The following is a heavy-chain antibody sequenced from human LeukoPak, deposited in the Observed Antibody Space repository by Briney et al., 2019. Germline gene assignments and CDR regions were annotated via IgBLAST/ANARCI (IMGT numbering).Heavy chain of an antibody. Sequence: GGSLRLSCAASGFAFTSFAIHWVRQAPGKGLEWVAFIRYDGSNTYDADSVKGRFTISRDNSKNTLYLQMNSLRAEDTAVYYCAKDGIAVAGTQVWWDYWGQGTLVTVSS. CDR2: IRYDGSNT. CDR3: AKDGIAVAGTQVWWDY. V-gene: IGHV3-30*02. J-gene: IGHJ4*02. CDR1: GFAFTSFA. D-gene: IGHD6-19*01.